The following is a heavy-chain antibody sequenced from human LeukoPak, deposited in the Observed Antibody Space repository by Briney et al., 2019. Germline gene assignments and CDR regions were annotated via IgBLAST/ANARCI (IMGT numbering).Heavy chain of an antibody. V-gene: IGHV6-1*01. J-gene: IGHJ4*02. D-gene: IGHD5-12*01. CDR3: ARGRSGYIDS. CDR2: TYHRSKWYD. Sequence: SQTLSLTCAISGDXVSSNSAAWNWIRQSPSRGLEWLGRTYHRSKWYDAYAESVKSRITIKPDTSRNQFSLQLDSVTPEDTAVYYCARGRSGYIDSWGQGTLVTVSS. CDR1: GDXVSSNSAA.